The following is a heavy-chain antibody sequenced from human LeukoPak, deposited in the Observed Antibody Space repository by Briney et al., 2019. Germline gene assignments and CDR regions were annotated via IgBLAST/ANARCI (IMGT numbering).Heavy chain of an antibody. Sequence: ASVKVSCKVSGYTLTELSMHWVRQAPGKGLEWVGGFDPEDGETIYAQKFQGRVTMTEDTSTDTAYMELSSLRSEDTAVYYCATFSRYCSSTSCYTRGWFDPWGQGTLVTVSS. CDR3: ATFSRYCSSTSCYTRGWFDP. D-gene: IGHD2-2*02. CDR2: FDPEDGET. J-gene: IGHJ5*02. V-gene: IGHV1-24*01. CDR1: GYTLTELS.